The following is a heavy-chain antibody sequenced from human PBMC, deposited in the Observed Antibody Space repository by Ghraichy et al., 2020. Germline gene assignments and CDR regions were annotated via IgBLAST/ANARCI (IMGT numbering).Heavy chain of an antibody. D-gene: IGHD3-3*01. CDR1: GFTFSSYA. J-gene: IGHJ4*02. CDR3: AKGGDDFWSGYHFDY. V-gene: IGHV3-23*01. CDR2: ISGSGGST. Sequence: GESLNISCAASGFTFSSYAMSWVRQAPGKGLEWVSAISGSGGSTYYADSVKGRFTISRDNSKNTLYLQMNSLRAEDTAVYYCAKGGDDFWSGYHFDYWGQGTLVTVSS.